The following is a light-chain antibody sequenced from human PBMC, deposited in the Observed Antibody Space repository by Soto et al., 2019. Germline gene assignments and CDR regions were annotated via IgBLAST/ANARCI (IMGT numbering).Light chain of an antibody. CDR3: SAYAGSSTWV. CDR2: EVY. V-gene: IGLV2-8*01. CDR1: SSDVGGYNY. J-gene: IGLJ2*01. Sequence: QSAPTQPPSASGSPGQSVTFSCTGTSSDVGGYNYVSWYQQYPGKAPKLMIYEVYKRHSGVPDRFSGSKSGNTASLTVSGPQPEDEADYYCSAYAGSSTWVFGRGTKLTVL.